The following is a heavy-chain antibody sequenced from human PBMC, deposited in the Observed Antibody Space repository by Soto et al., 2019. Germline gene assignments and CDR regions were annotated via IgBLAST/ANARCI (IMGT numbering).Heavy chain of an antibody. J-gene: IGHJ4*02. CDR2: ISARGGSS. D-gene: IGHD5-12*01. CDR3: AKVSIEYSAPVDN. V-gene: IGHV3-23*01. Sequence: DVQLLESGGGLVQPGGSLRLSCAASGFSFSSYAMVWVRQAPGKGLEWVAVISARGGSSYFADSVKGRFTLSRDNSKNVLSLEMNSLRAEDTAIYFCAKVSIEYSAPVDNWGQGTLVVVSS. CDR1: GFSFSSYA.